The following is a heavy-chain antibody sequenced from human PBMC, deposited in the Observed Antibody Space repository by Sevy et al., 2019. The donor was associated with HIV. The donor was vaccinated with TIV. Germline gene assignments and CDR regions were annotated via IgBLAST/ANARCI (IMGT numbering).Heavy chain of an antibody. CDR2: IRYDGSNK. CDR1: GFTLSSYG. V-gene: IGHV3-33*01. D-gene: IGHD3-3*01. CDR3: ARDRLGITISTEWGGGMDV. Sequence: GGSLRLSCAASGFTLSSYGMHWVRQAPGKGLEWVAVIRYDGSNKYYGDSVKGRFTISRENSKNTLYLQMNSLRAEDTAVYYCARDRLGITISTEWGGGMDVWGQGTTVTVSS. J-gene: IGHJ6*02.